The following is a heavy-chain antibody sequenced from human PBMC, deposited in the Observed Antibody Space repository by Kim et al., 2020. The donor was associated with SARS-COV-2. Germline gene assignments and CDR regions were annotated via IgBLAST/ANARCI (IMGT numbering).Heavy chain of an antibody. Sequence: GGSLRLSCTASGFTFGDYAMSWVRQAPGKGLEWVGFIRSKAYGGTTEYAASVKGRFTISRDDSKSIAYLQMNSLKTEDTAVYYCNRARMYYDFWSGYYTRWFDPWGQGTLVTVSS. CDR2: IRSKAYGGTT. CDR1: GFTFGDYA. V-gene: IGHV3-49*04. J-gene: IGHJ5*02. CDR3: NRARMYYDFWSGYYTRWFDP. D-gene: IGHD3-3*01.